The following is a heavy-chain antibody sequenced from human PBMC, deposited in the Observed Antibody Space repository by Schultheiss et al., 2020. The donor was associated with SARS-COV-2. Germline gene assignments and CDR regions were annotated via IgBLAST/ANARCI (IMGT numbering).Heavy chain of an antibody. CDR2: IKSKTDGGTT. J-gene: IGHJ4*02. CDR1: GFTVSSNH. D-gene: IGHD6-19*01. V-gene: IGHV3-15*01. Sequence: GGSLRLSCAVSGFTVSSNHMTWVRQAPGRGLEWVGRIKSKTDGGTTDYAAPVKGRFTISRDDSKNTLYLQMNSLRVDDTAVYYCAQGGNAWYFWGQGTLVTVSS. CDR3: AQGGNAWYF.